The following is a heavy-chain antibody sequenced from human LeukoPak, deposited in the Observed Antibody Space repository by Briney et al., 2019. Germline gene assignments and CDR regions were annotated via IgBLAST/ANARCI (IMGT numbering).Heavy chain of an antibody. CDR2: INPSGGST. J-gene: IGHJ5*02. CDR1: GYTFTSYY. D-gene: IGHD2-15*01. Sequence: GASVKVSCKASGYTFTSYYMHWVRQAPGQGLEWMGIINPSGGSTSYAQKFQGRVTMTRDTSTSTVYMELSSLRSEDTPVYNCARHCSGGGCYSGPWGQGTLVTLSS. CDR3: ARHCSGGGCYSGP. V-gene: IGHV1-46*01.